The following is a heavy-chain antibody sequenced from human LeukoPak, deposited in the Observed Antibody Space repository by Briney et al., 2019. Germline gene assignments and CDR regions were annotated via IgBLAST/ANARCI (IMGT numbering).Heavy chain of an antibody. V-gene: IGHV1-8*01. J-gene: IGHJ5*02. CDR1: GCTFTSYD. CDR3: ARGEDYGDYWFDP. D-gene: IGHD4-17*01. CDR2: MNPNSGNT. Sequence: ASVKVSCKASGCTFTSYDINWVRQATGQGLEWMGWMNPNSGNTGYAQKFQGRVTMTRNTSISTAYMELSSQRSEDTAVYYCARGEDYGDYWFDPWGQGTLVTVSS.